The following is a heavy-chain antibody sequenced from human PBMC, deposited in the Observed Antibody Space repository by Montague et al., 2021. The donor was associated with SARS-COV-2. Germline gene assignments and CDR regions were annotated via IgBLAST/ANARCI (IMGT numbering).Heavy chain of an antibody. CDR2: IFYSGST. J-gene: IGHJ4*02. D-gene: IGHD3-10*01. CDR3: ASMVRAQVYDFDY. Sequence: SETLSLTCTVSGGSISSSSYYWGWIRQPPGKRLEWIGSIFYSGSTDYNPSLKSLVTISVDTSKNQFSLKLSSVTAADTAVYYCASMVRAQVYDFDYWGQGTLVTVSS. CDR1: GGSISSSSYY. V-gene: IGHV4-39*01.